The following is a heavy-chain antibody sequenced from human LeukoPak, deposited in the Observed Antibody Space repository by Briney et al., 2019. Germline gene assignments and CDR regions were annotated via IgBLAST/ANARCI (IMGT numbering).Heavy chain of an antibody. J-gene: IGHJ4*02. V-gene: IGHV1-69*04. CDR3: ASPYYYDSSGYYYSYYFDY. CDR1: GGTFSSYA. D-gene: IGHD3-22*01. CDR2: IIPILGIA. Sequence: ASVKVCCKASGGTFSSYAISWVRQAPGQGLEWMGRIIPILGIANYAQKFQGRVTITADKSTSTAYMELSSLRSEDTAVYYCASPYYYDSSGYYYSYYFDYWGQGTLVTVSS.